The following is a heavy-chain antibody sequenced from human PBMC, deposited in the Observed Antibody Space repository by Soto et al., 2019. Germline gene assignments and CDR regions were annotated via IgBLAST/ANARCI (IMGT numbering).Heavy chain of an antibody. CDR3: VSRIPSWVFDY. CDR2: VYSGVDV. Sequence: GGSLRLSCLVSGFTVNTNYMYWVRHAPGRGLEWVSAVYSGVDVHYADSVKGRFTISRDTSENTLYLRMDKLRVEDTAVYFCVSRIPSWVFDYWGQVTLVTFSS. CDR1: GFTVNTNY. V-gene: IGHV3-53*01. D-gene: IGHD3-16*01. J-gene: IGHJ4*01.